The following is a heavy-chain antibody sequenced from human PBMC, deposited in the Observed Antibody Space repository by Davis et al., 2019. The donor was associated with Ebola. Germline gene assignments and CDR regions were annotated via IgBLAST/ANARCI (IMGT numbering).Heavy chain of an antibody. CDR2: IIPILGIA. CDR1: GGTFSSYA. Sequence: SVKVSCKASGGTFSSYAIGWVRQAPGQGLEWMGRIIPILGIANYAQKFQGRVTITADKSTSTAYMELSSLRSEDTAVYYCARIFHLYDGSGYHYGDSYYYNMDVWGQGTAVTVSS. J-gene: IGHJ6*02. V-gene: IGHV1-69*04. D-gene: IGHD3-22*01. CDR3: ARIFHLYDGSGYHYGDSYYYNMDV.